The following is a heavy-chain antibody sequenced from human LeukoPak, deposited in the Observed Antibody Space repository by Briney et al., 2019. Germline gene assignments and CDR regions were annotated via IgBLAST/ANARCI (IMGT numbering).Heavy chain of an antibody. Sequence: SETLSLTCTVSGGSISSSSYYWGWIRQPPGKGLEWIGSIYYSGSTYYNPSLKSRVTISVDTSKNQFSLKLSSVTAADTAVYYCARQGRIAAAGTGYYYYYYYMDVWGKGTTVTVSS. CDR1: GGSISSSSYY. J-gene: IGHJ6*03. D-gene: IGHD6-13*01. CDR2: IYYSGST. V-gene: IGHV4-39*01. CDR3: ARQGRIAAAGTGYYYYYYYMDV.